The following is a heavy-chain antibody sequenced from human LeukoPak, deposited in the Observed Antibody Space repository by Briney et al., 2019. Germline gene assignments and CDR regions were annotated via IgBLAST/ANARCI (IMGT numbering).Heavy chain of an antibody. CDR3: ARDPYSGTYSDYYYYYMDV. V-gene: IGHV3-30*02. Sequence: SGGSLRLSCAASGFTFSSYGMHWVRQAPGKGLEWVAFIRYDGSNKYYADSVKGRFTISRDNAKNSLFLQLNSLRAEDTAVYYCARDPYSGTYSDYYYYYMDVWGKGTTVTVSS. D-gene: IGHD1-26*01. J-gene: IGHJ6*03. CDR1: GFTFSSYG. CDR2: IRYDGSNK.